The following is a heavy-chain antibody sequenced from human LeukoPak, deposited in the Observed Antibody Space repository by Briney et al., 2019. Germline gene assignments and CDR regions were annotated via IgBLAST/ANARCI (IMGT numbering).Heavy chain of an antibody. CDR3: AIIFVGTSWGFDY. CDR1: GGTVSSGSYY. Sequence: PSETLSLTCTVSGGTVSSGSYYWSWIRQPPGKGLEWIGYIYYSASTNYTPSLKSRVTISLDTSQNQFSLKLSSVTAADTAVYYCAIIFVGTSWGFDYWGQGTLVTVSS. J-gene: IGHJ4*02. V-gene: IGHV4-61*01. D-gene: IGHD6-13*01. CDR2: IYYSAST.